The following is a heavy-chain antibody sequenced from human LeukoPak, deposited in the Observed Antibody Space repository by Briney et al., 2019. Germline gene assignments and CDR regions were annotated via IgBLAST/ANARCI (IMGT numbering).Heavy chain of an antibody. CDR3: ARLGATTYDY. V-gene: IGHV1-2*02. J-gene: IGHJ4*02. CDR1: GYTFTGYY. D-gene: IGHD1-26*01. CDR2: INPNSGDT. Sequence: ASVKVSCKASGYTFTGYYMHWVRQAPGQGLEWMGWINPNSGDTNYAQNFRGRVTMTRDTSINTAYMELSRLRSDDTAVYYCARLGATTYDYWGQGTLVTVSS.